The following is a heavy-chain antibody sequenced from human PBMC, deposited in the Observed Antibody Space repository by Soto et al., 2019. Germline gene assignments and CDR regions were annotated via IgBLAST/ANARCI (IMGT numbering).Heavy chain of an antibody. J-gene: IGHJ4*02. CDR3: ARSYYDSSGHYY. Sequence: QVQLQESGPVLVKPSGTLSLTCSVSGGSISSSNGWSCVRQPPGTGLEWIGEIYHRGSSNYNPSLKSRVTISVDKSKNQFSLKLSSVTAADTAVYYCARSYYDSSGHYYWGQGTLVTVSS. V-gene: IGHV4-4*02. D-gene: IGHD3-22*01. CDR1: GGSISSSNG. CDR2: IYHRGSS.